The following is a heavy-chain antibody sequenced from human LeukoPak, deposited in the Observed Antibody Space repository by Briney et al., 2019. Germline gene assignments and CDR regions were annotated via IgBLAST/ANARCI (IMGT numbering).Heavy chain of an antibody. Sequence: GGSLRLYCAASGFTVSTNYMNWVRQVPGEGLEWVSILYSGSDTYYADSVKGRFTISRDNSKNILSLQMNNLRAEDTAVYYCVRVGDHFHWYFVFWGRGTLVTVSS. CDR2: LYSGSDT. V-gene: IGHV3-53*01. D-gene: IGHD3-10*01. J-gene: IGHJ2*01. CDR1: GFTVSTNY. CDR3: VRVGDHFHWYFVF.